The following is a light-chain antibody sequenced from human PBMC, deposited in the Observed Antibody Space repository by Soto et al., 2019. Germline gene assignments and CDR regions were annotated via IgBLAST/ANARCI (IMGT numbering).Light chain of an antibody. Sequence: ETVLTQSPGTLSLSAGERATISCRSSQSVSGSRLAWYHQKPGQAPRLLIYGAFNRVTGIPVRFSGSGSGTDFTLTISRLEPEDFEVYYCQQYGNSPSTFGQGTKVDIK. V-gene: IGKV3-20*01. CDR1: QSVSGSR. J-gene: IGKJ1*01. CDR3: QQYGNSPST. CDR2: GAF.